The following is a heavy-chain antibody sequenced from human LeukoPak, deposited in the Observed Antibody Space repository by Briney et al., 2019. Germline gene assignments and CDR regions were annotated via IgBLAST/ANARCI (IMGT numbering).Heavy chain of an antibody. Sequence: SETLSLTCTVSGGSISSYYWSWIRQPPGKGLEWIGYIYYTGSTNYNPSLKSRVTISVDTSKNQFSLKLSSVTAADTAVYYCASLTTYYYDSSGYPDNWFDPWGQGTLVTVSS. CDR2: IYYTGST. D-gene: IGHD3-22*01. V-gene: IGHV4-59*12. CDR3: ASLTTYYYDSSGYPDNWFDP. CDR1: GGSISSYY. J-gene: IGHJ5*02.